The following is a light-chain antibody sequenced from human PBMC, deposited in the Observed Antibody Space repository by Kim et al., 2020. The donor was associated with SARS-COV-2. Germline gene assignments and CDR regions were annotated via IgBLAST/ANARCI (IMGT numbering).Light chain of an antibody. Sequence: LTPGERATVSCRASQYLNSSHIAWYQQQAAQAPRLLISGAATRATGLPDRFSVSGSATAFALTIGSLEPEDFALYYCQQYETSANTFGQGTKLEI. CDR2: GAA. CDR3: QQYETSANT. J-gene: IGKJ2*01. V-gene: IGKV3-20*01. CDR1: QYLNSSH.